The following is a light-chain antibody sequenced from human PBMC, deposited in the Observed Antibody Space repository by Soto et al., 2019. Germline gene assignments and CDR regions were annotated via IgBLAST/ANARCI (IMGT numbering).Light chain of an antibody. Sequence: QSALTQPRSVSGSPGQSITVSCTGSSRDVGGYNFVSRYQQHPGEAPKLILYDVNMRPSGVPDRISGSKSGSTAYLTISGLQAEDEADYYCCSYAGSFSWVFGGGTKLTVL. CDR2: DVN. V-gene: IGLV2-11*01. CDR1: SRDVGGYNF. CDR3: CSYAGSFSWV. J-gene: IGLJ2*01.